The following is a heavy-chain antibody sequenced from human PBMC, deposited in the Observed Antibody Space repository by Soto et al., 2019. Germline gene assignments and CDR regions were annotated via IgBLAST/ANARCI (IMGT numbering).Heavy chain of an antibody. CDR3: AKDTRPFLEWLLNTYYYGMDV. J-gene: IGHJ6*02. V-gene: IGHV3-23*01. CDR1: GFTFSNHW. D-gene: IGHD3-3*02. Sequence: GGSLRLSCAASGFTFSNHWMHWVRQAPGKGPVWVSRISNDGSGGSTYYADSVKGRFTISRDNSKNTLYLQMNSLRAEDTAVYYCAKDTRPFLEWLLNTYYYGMDVWGQGTTVTVSS. CDR2: ISNDGSGGST.